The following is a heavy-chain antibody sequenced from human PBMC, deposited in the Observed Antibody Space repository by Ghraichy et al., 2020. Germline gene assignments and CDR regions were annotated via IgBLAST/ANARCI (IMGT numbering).Heavy chain of an antibody. CDR2: IRNKANRQTT. J-gene: IGHJ4*02. CDR1: GFTFSDHY. CDR3: AKVYPSSLPDDSSGDDY. V-gene: IGHV3-72*01. Sequence: GGSLRLSCVASGFTFSDHYMDWVRQGPGEGLEWVGRIRNKANRQTTEYAAAVKGRFTISRDDSRNSLYLQMNSLRTEDTAVYYCAKVYPSSLPDDSSGDDYWGPGTLVTVS. D-gene: IGHD3-22*01.